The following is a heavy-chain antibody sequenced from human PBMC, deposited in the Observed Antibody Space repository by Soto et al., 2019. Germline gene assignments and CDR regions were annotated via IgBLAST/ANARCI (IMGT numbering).Heavy chain of an antibody. D-gene: IGHD3-10*01. Sequence: GGSLRLSCASSGFTLSSYAMSWVRQAPGKGLEWVSAISASGGGTYYADSVKGRFTISRDDSKNTLYLQMSSLRAEDTAVYYCATGSYGSENYYTRAKGNWFDPWGQGT. CDR2: ISASGGGT. CDR1: GFTLSSYA. J-gene: IGHJ5*02. V-gene: IGHV3-23*01. CDR3: ATGSYGSENYYTRAKGNWFDP.